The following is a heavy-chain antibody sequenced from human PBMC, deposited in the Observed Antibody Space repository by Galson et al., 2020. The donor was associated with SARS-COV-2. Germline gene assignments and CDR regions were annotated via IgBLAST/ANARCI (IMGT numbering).Heavy chain of an antibody. CDR1: GGTMTSYY. V-gene: IGHV4-59*01. Sequence: SQTLSLTCTVSGGTMTSYYWSRIRQAPGKGLEWIGYVYYTGSTNYNPSLKSRVTISVETSRKQFSLRLKSVTAADTAVYYCARAIGSTGYYDFWAQGALVAVSS. D-gene: IGHD3-3*01. J-gene: IGHJ4*02. CDR3: ARAIGSTGYYDF. CDR2: VYYTGST.